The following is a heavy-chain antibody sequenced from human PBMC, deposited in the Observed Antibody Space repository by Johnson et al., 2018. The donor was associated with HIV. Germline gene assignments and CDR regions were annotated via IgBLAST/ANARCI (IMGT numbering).Heavy chain of an antibody. V-gene: IGHV3-20*04. J-gene: IGHJ3*02. CDR1: GFTVSSNY. Sequence: VQLVESGGGLIQPGGSLRLSCAASGFTVSSNYMSWVRQAPGKGLEWVSGINWNGGSTGYADSVKGRFTISRDNAKNSLYLQMTSLRAEDTAVYYCARRHDAFDIWGQGTMVTVSS. CDR2: INWNGGST. CDR3: ARRHDAFDI.